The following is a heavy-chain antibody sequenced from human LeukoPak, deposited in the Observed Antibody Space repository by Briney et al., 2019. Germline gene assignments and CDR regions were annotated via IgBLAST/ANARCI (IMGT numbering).Heavy chain of an antibody. D-gene: IGHD6-19*01. CDR1: GGTFSSYA. CDR3: ARDGVRLLGAVAGNWFDP. V-gene: IGHV1-69*04. CDR2: IIPIFGIA. J-gene: IGHJ5*02. Sequence: SVTVSCKASGGTFSSYAISWVRQAPGQGLEWMGRIIPIFGIANYAQKFQGRVTITADKSTSTAYMELSSLRSEDTAVYYCARDGVRLLGAVAGNWFDPWGQGTLVTVSS.